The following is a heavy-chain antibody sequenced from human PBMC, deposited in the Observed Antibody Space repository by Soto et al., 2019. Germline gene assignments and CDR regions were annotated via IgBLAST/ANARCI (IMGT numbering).Heavy chain of an antibody. CDR3: ARGSYGAGSDY. D-gene: IGHD3-10*01. CDR2: VFRSGST. J-gene: IGHJ4*02. Sequence: QLQLQESGSGLVKPSQTLSLTCTVSGGAISSGDYSWSWIRQPPGKGLELIGYVFRSGSTYYSPSLKSRVTISVDGSKIQFSLKLTSVTAADTGVYYCARGSYGAGSDYWGQGTLVTVSS. CDR1: GGAISSGDYS. V-gene: IGHV4-30-2*01.